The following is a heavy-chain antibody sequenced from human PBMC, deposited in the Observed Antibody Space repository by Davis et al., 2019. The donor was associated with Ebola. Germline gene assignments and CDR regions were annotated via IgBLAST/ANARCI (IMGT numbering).Heavy chain of an antibody. D-gene: IGHD3-22*01. CDR3: ARTYYYDSSGYSTNYFDY. CDR1: GGSISSGGYY. Sequence: SETLSLTCTVSGGSISSGGYYWSWIRQHPGKGLEWIGYIYYSGSTYYNPSLKSRVTISVDTSKNQFSLKLSSVTAADTAVYYCARTYYYDSSGYSTNYFDYWGQGTLVTVSS. CDR2: IYYSGST. J-gene: IGHJ4*02. V-gene: IGHV4-31*03.